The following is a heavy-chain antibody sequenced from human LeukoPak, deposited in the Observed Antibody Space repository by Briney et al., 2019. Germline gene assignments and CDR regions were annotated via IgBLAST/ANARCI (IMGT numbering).Heavy chain of an antibody. J-gene: IGHJ2*01. D-gene: IGHD1-26*01. Sequence: SETLSLTCAVYGESFSGYYWSWIRQPPGEGLEWIGEINHRGRTNYNLSLKSRATISVDTSKNQFSLGLRSVTAADTAVYYCARVNTYSGTYYWYFDLWGRGTLVTVSS. CDR3: ARVNTYSGTYYWYFDL. V-gene: IGHV4-34*01. CDR1: GESFSGYY. CDR2: INHRGRT.